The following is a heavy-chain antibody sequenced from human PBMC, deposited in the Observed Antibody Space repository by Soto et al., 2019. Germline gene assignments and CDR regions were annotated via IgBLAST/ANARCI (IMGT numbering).Heavy chain of an antibody. CDR2: INPNSGGT. CDR3: ARYDIVVVLAAARGGYMDV. V-gene: IGHV1-2*04. Sequence: QVQLVQPGAEGKKPGASVKVSCKASGYTFTGYYMHWVRQSPGQGLEWMGWINPNSGGTNYAQKFQGWVSITRDTSISTAYMELSRVRSDDTDVYCCARYDIVVVLAAARGGYMDVWGKGTTVTVAS. J-gene: IGHJ6*03. D-gene: IGHD2-2*01. CDR1: GYTFTGYY.